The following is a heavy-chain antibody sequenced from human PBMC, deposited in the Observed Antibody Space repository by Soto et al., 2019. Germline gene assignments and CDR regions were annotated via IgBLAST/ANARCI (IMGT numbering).Heavy chain of an antibody. CDR2: LSSSGTPI. CDR3: ARVPLDNVVVPVAVHYYFYMDV. V-gene: IGHV3-11*01. Sequence: GGSLRLSCAASGFSLSDYYMTWIRQAPGKGLEWVSCLSSSGTPIYYAASVKGRFTISRDNAKNSLYLEMNGLRPEDTAVYWCARVPLDNVVVPVAVHYYFYMDVWGKGTTVTVSS. CDR1: GFSLSDYY. J-gene: IGHJ6*03. D-gene: IGHD2-2*03.